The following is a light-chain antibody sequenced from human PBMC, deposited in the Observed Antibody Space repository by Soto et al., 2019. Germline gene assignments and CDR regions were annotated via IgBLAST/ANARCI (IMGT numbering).Light chain of an antibody. V-gene: IGLV2-14*03. J-gene: IGLJ1*01. CDR3: SSYTSSSTRT. CDR2: EVS. Sequence: QSVLTQPASVSGSPGQSITISCTGTSSDVGAYDFVSWYQQHPDKAPKLMIYEVSNRPSGVSNRFSGSKSVNTATLTISGLQAEDEADYYCSSYTSSSTRTFGTGTKVTVL. CDR1: SSDVGAYDF.